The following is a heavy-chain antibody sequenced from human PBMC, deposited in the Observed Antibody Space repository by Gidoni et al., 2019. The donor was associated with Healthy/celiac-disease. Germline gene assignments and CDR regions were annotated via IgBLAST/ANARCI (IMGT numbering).Heavy chain of an antibody. J-gene: IGHJ2*01. CDR1: GGSFSGYY. CDR2: INHSGST. CDR3: ARKVPRWYFDL. D-gene: IGHD1-1*01. V-gene: IGHV4-34*01. Sequence: QVQLQQWGAGLLKPSETLSLTCAVYGGSFSGYYWSWIRQPPGKGLEWIGEINHSGSTNYNPSLKSRVTISVDTSKNQFSLKLSSVTAADTAVYYCARKVPRWYFDLWGRGTLVTVSS.